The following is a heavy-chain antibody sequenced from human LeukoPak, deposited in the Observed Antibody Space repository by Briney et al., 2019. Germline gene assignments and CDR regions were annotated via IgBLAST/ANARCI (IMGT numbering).Heavy chain of an antibody. J-gene: IGHJ5*02. Sequence: GGSLRLSCAASGFTFISYTMSWVRQAPGKGLEWVANIKHDGSEQIYVDSVKGRFTISRDNAKDSVYLQMNSLRAEDTAVYYCTRGLGEHGGVSDRWGQGTLVIVS. CDR2: IKHDGSEQ. V-gene: IGHV3-7*01. D-gene: IGHD3-16*01. CDR3: TRGLGEHGGVSDR. CDR1: GFTFISYT.